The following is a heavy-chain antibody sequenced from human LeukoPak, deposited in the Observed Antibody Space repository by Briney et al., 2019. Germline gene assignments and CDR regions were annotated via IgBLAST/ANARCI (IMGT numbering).Heavy chain of an antibody. V-gene: IGHV3-15*01. CDR1: GFPFNNAW. CDR2: ITNEADGGAT. D-gene: IGHD4/OR15-4a*01. J-gene: IGHJ4*02. Sequence: GGSLRLSCAVSGFPFNNAWMGWVRQAPGKGLEWVGRITNEADGGATDYAAPVKGRFTISRDDSKNTLYLQMNSLGTEDTALYYCTTYLTTRGQGTLVAVSS. CDR3: TTYLTT.